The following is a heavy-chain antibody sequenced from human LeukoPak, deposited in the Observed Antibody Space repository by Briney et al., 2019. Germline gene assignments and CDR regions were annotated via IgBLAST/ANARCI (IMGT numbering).Heavy chain of an antibody. CDR3: ARRPTTPGYCSGGSCYSFSWFDP. Sequence: PSETLSLTCTVSGGSISSYYWSWIRQPPGKGLEWIGYIYYSGSTNYNPSLKSRVTISVDTSKNQFSPKLSPVTAADTAVYYCARRPTTPGYCSGGSCYSFSWFDPWGQGTLVTVSS. CDR2: IYYSGST. D-gene: IGHD2-15*01. J-gene: IGHJ5*02. V-gene: IGHV4-59*08. CDR1: GGSISSYY.